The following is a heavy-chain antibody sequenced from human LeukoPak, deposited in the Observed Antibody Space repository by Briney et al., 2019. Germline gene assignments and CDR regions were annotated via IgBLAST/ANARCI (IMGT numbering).Heavy chain of an antibody. CDR1: GFTFSSYW. J-gene: IGHJ5*02. CDR3: AKDRSSSLIEWFDP. Sequence: GGSLRHSCAASGFTFSSYWMSWVRQAPGKGLEWVSAISGSGGSTYYADSVKGRFTISRDNSKNTLYLQMNSLRAEDTAVYYCAKDRSSSLIEWFDPWGQGTLVTVSS. D-gene: IGHD6-6*01. CDR2: ISGSGGST. V-gene: IGHV3-23*01.